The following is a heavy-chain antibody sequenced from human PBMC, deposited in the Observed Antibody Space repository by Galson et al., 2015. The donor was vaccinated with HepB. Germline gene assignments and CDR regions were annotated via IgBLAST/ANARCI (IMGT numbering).Heavy chain of an antibody. CDR3: ARDLFPESGSYYSHFDY. Sequence: SVKVSCKASGYTFTSYYMHWVRQAPGQGLEWMGIINPSGGSTSYAQKFQGRVTMTRDTSTSTVYMELSSLRSEDTAVYYCARDLFPESGSYYSHFDYWGQGTLVTVSS. D-gene: IGHD1-26*01. J-gene: IGHJ4*02. V-gene: IGHV1-46*01. CDR2: INPSGGST. CDR1: GYTFTSYY.